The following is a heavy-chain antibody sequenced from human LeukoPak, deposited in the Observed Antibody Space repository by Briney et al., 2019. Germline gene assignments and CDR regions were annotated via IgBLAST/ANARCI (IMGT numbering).Heavy chain of an antibody. V-gene: IGHV3-11*01. CDR1: GFTFNDYY. CDR3: ATDGAGFDT. J-gene: IGHJ5*02. Sequence: GGSLRLSCAASGFTFNDYYMSWIRQAPGKGLEWLLYIKIGGTNTHYADPVKGRFTISRENAKKSLYLEMNNLRAEDTAVYYCATDGAGFDTWGQGVLVTVSS. CDR2: IKIGGTNT.